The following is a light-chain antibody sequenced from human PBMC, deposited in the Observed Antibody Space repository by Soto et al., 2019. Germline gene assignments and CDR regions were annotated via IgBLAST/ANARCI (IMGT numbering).Light chain of an antibody. V-gene: IGKV3-15*01. CDR3: QQYNNWPRT. CDR2: GAS. CDR1: QSVSSN. Sequence: VMTQSPATLSVSPGESATLSCRASQSVSSNLAWYQQKTGQPPRLLIYGASTRATGIPARFSGSGSGTELNLTISRLQSEDFAVYYCQQYNNWPRTCGQGTKVDIK. J-gene: IGKJ1*01.